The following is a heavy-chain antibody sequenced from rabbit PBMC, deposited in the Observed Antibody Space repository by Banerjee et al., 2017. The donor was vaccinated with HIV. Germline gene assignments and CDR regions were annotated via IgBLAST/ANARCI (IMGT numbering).Heavy chain of an antibody. CDR1: GFDFSDRDV. J-gene: IGHJ4*01. V-gene: IGHV1S40*01. Sequence: QSLEESGGGLVKPEGSLTLTCKASGFDFSDRDVMCWVRQAPGKGLEWIACVNTATGKPVYATWAKGRFTISTTSSTTVTLQMTSLTAADTATYFCARDLAGAIGWNFYLWGPGTLVTVS. CDR3: ARDLAGAIGWNFYL. D-gene: IGHD4-1*01. CDR2: VNTATGKP.